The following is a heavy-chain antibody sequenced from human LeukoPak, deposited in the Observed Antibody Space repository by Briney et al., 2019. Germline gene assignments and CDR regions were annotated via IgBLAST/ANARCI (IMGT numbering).Heavy chain of an antibody. CDR2: INPNSGGT. CDR3: ARDRTGATSYYYYGMDV. CDR1: GYTFTGYY. Sequence: ASVKVSCKASGYTFTGYYMHWVRQAPGQGLEWMGWINPNSGGTNYAQKFQGRVTMTRDTSISTAYMELSRLRSDDTAVYYCARDRTGATSYYYYGMDVWGQGTTVTVSS. D-gene: IGHD1-26*01. J-gene: IGHJ6*02. V-gene: IGHV1-2*02.